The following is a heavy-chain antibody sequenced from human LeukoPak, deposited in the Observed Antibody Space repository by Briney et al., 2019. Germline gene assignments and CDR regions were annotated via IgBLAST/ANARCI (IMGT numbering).Heavy chain of an antibody. CDR3: ARGDTVTTYYFDY. CDR1: GSTFSSYA. J-gene: IGHJ4*02. D-gene: IGHD4-17*01. V-gene: IGHV3-30*04. CDR2: ILYDGSNK. Sequence: PGGSLRLSCAASGSTFSSYAIHWVRQAPGKGLEWVAVILYDGSNKYYADSVKGRFTISRDNSKNTLYLQMNSLRAEDTAVYYCARGDTVTTYYFDYWGQGTLVTVSS.